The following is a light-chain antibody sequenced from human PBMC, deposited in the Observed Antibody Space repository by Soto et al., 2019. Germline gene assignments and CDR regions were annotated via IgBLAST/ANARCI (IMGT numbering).Light chain of an antibody. CDR3: SSYAGSNTYV. CDR1: SSDVGGYNY. V-gene: IGLV2-8*01. CDR2: EVS. J-gene: IGLJ1*01. Sequence: QSVLTQPPSASGSPGQSVTISCTGTSSDVGGYNYVSWYQQHPGKAPRLMIYEVSKRPSGVPDRFSGSKSGGTASLTVSGLQAEDEADYYCSSYAGSNTYVFGTGTKVTVL.